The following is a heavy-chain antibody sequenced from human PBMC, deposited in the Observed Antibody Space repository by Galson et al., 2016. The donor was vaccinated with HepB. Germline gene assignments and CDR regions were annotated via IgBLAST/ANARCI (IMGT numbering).Heavy chain of an antibody. V-gene: IGHV5-51*01. Sequence: QSGAEVKKPGESLKTSCKGSGSRFANYWIGWVRQMPGKGLESMGIVYPGNSEISYSPSFQGQVTISADTSITTVYLKWNSLKASDSAIYYCARHECLGSDCFSAYEFWGQGTVVTVSS. D-gene: IGHD2-21*02. CDR2: VYPGNSEI. CDR1: GSRFANYW. J-gene: IGHJ3*01. CDR3: ARHECLGSDCFSAYEF.